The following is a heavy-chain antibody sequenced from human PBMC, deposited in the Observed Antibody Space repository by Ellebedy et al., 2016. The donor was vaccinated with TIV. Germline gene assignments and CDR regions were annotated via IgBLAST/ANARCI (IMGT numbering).Heavy chain of an antibody. J-gene: IGHJ4*02. CDR2: IIPIFGTA. Sequence: AASVKVSCKASGGTFSSYAISWVRQAPGQGLEWMGGIIPIFGTANYAQKFQGRVTITTDESTSTAYMELSSLRSEDTAVYYCATFPMGHHPFDYWGQGTLVTVSS. CDR3: ATFPMGHHPFDY. CDR1: GGTFSSYA. V-gene: IGHV1-69*05. D-gene: IGHD2/OR15-2a*01.